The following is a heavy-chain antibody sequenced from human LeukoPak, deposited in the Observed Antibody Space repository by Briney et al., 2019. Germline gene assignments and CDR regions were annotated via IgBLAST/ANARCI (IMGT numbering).Heavy chain of an antibody. J-gene: IGHJ4*02. Sequence: VASVKVSCKASGYTFTGYYMHWVRQAPGQGLEWMGWINPNSGGTNYAQKVQGRVTMTRDTSISTAYIELSRLRSDDTAVYCCARGGLYYYDSSSYYYNDYWGQGTLVTVSS. CDR1: GYTFTGYY. CDR3: ARGGLYYYDSSSYYYNDY. V-gene: IGHV1-2*02. CDR2: INPNSGGT. D-gene: IGHD3-22*01.